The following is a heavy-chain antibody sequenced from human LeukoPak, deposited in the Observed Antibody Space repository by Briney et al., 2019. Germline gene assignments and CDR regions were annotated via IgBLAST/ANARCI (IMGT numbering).Heavy chain of an antibody. Sequence: SQTLSLTCGVSGGSISSGGYYWTWIRQHPGKGLEWIGYINYSGSTYYNPSLKSRVTISVDTSKNQFSLKLSSVTAADTAVYYCAGGYCSGGSCYSGISYFDYWGQGTLVTVSS. J-gene: IGHJ4*02. CDR2: INYSGST. V-gene: IGHV4-31*11. D-gene: IGHD2-15*01. CDR1: GGSISSGGYY. CDR3: AGGYCSGGSCYSGISYFDY.